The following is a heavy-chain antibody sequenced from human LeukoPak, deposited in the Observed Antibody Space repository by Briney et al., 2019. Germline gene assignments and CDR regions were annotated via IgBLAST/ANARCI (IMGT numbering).Heavy chain of an antibody. CDR1: GFTFSSYW. Sequence: GGSLRLSCAASGFTFSSYWMTWVRQAPGKGLEWVANIKQDGSEKYYVDSVKGRFTISRDNAKNSLYLRMNSLRAEDTAVYYCARDEYSPPWAFDIWGQGKMVTVSS. D-gene: IGHD5-18*01. J-gene: IGHJ3*02. CDR3: ARDEYSPPWAFDI. CDR2: IKQDGSEK. V-gene: IGHV3-7*01.